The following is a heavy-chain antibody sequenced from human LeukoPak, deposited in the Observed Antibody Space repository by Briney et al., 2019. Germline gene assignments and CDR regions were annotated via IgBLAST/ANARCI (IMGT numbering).Heavy chain of an antibody. Sequence: SGGSLRLSCAASGFTFSSHGMSWVRQAPGKGLEWVSAIRGSGGSTYYADSVKGRFTISRDNSKNTLNLQMNSLRAEDTAVYYCAKNTIAAADLIDYWGQGTLVTVSS. J-gene: IGHJ4*02. CDR1: GFTFSSHG. CDR3: AKNTIAAADLIDY. D-gene: IGHD6-13*01. V-gene: IGHV3-23*01. CDR2: IRGSGGST.